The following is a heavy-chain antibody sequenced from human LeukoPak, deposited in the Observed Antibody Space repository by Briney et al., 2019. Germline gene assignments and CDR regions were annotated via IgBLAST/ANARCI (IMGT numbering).Heavy chain of an antibody. CDR2: INWNSGSI. D-gene: IGHD3-22*01. Sequence: GGSLRLSCAASGFTFVDYAMHWVRQAPGKGLAWVSGINWNSGSIGYADSVKGRFTISRDNAKNSLYLQMNSLRAEDTALYYCAKASRSGYDSSGYRLGYDAFDIWGQGTMLTVSS. J-gene: IGHJ3*02. V-gene: IGHV3-9*01. CDR1: GFTFVDYA. CDR3: AKASRSGYDSSGYRLGYDAFDI.